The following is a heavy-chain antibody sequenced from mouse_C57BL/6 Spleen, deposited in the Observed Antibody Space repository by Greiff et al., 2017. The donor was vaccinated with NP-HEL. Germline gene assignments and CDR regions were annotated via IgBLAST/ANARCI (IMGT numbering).Heavy chain of an antibody. D-gene: IGHD1-1*01. CDR1: GYTFTSYW. CDR2: IDPSDSET. V-gene: IGHV1-52*01. J-gene: IGHJ2*01. Sequence: QVQLQQPGAELVRPGSSVKLSCKASGYTFTSYWMHWVKQRPIQGLEWIGNIDPSDSETHYNQKFKDKATLTVDKSSSTAYMQLSSLTSEDSAVYYCARSRHYYGSSYNFDYWGQGTTLTVSS. CDR3: ARSRHYYGSSYNFDY.